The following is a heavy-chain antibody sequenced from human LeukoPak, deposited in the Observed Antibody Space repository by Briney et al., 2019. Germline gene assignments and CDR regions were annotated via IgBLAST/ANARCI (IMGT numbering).Heavy chain of an antibody. CDR2: IRQDGRQK. CDR1: GFTFINYL. CDR3: ARESGSVTSEVDFDY. V-gene: IGHV3-7*01. J-gene: IGHJ4*02. Sequence: PGGSLRLSCAASGFTFINYLMSWVRQAPGKGLEWVATIRQDGRQKYYVDSVKGRFTISRDNAKNSLYLQMNSLRAEDTAVYYCARESGSVTSEVDFDYWGQGTLVTVSS. D-gene: IGHD4-17*01.